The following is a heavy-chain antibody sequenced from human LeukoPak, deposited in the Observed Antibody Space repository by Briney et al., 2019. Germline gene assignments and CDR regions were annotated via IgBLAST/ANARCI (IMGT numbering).Heavy chain of an antibody. D-gene: IGHD5-12*01. CDR3: ARVSIVATNYFDY. CDR1: GCSISSYY. Sequence: SETLSLTCTVPGCSISSYYWSWIRQPPGKGLEWMGYIYYSGSTNYNPSLKSRVTISVDTSKNQFSLKLSSVTAADTAVYYCARVSIVATNYFDYWGQGTLVTVSS. V-gene: IGHV4-59*01. CDR2: IYYSGST. J-gene: IGHJ4*02.